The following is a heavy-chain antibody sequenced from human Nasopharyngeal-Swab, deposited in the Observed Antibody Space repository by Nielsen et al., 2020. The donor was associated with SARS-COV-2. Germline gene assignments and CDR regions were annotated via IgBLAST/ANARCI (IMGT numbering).Heavy chain of an antibody. D-gene: IGHD4-17*01. Sequence: RQAPGKGLEWIGEINHSGSTNYNPSLKSRVTISVDTSNNQFSLKLSSVTAADTAVYYCASHDYGVNGEYYYMDVWGKGTTVTVSS. V-gene: IGHV4-34*01. J-gene: IGHJ6*03. CDR3: ASHDYGVNGEYYYMDV. CDR2: INHSGST.